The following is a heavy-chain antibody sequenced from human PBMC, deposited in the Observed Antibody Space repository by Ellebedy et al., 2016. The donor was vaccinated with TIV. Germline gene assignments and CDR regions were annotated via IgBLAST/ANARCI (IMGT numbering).Heavy chain of an antibody. CDR1: GASVSSSSW. CDR2: IHHSGST. D-gene: IGHD6-13*01. V-gene: IGHV4-4*02. CDR3: ARLGSGWSPQSYYFDY. Sequence: SETLSLTCAVSGASVSSSSWWGWVRQPPGTGLEWIGEIHHSGSTTYNPSLKSRVSMSVDKSNNQFSLRLTSVTAADTAVYYCARLGSGWSPQSYYFDYWGQGTLVSVSS. J-gene: IGHJ4*02.